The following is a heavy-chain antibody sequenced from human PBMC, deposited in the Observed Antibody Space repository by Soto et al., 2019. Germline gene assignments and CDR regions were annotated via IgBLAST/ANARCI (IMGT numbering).Heavy chain of an antibody. Sequence: QVQLEQSGAEVKKPGSSVKVSCKASGGTFRTAAVSWVRQATGQGLEWMGGIMPVFRTPDYAQKFHGRVTITADESTSTAYMELSGLRSDDTAVYYCARDNDRPQLGGNYYYILDVWGQGTTITVSS. V-gene: IGHV1-69*12. CDR2: IMPVFRTP. CDR1: GGTFRTAA. J-gene: IGHJ6*02. CDR3: ARDNDRPQLGGNYYYILDV. D-gene: IGHD2-8*01.